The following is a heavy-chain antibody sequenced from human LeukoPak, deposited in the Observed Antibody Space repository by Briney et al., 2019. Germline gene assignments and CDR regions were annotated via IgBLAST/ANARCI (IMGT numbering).Heavy chain of an antibody. CDR2: INSNSGGT. J-gene: IGHJ4*02. CDR1: GYTFTGYY. Sequence: GASVKVSCKASGYTFTGYYMHWVRQAPGQGLEWMGWINSNSGGTNYAQKFQGRVTMTRDTSISTVYMELSRLRSHDTAVYYCAGDSSRWYKDYWGQGTLVTVSS. D-gene: IGHD6-13*01. CDR3: AGDSSRWYKDY. V-gene: IGHV1-2*02.